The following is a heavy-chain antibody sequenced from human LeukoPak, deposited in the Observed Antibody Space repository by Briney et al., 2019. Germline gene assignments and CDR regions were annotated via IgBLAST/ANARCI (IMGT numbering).Heavy chain of an antibody. J-gene: IGHJ4*02. CDR1: GYTFTSYG. V-gene: IGHV1-18*01. CDR3: ARGDYYDSSGYYNY. CDR2: ISAYNGNT. D-gene: IGHD3-22*01. Sequence: ASVKVPCKASGYTFTSYGISWVRQAPGQALEWMGWISAYNGNTNYAQKLQGRVTMTTDTSTSTAYMELRSLRSDDTAVYYCARGDYYDSSGYYNYWGQGTLVTVSS.